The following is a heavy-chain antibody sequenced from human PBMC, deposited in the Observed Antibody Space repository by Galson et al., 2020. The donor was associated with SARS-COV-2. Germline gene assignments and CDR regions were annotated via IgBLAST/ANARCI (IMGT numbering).Heavy chain of an antibody. CDR2: ISVSTGGT. J-gene: IGHJ2*01. D-gene: IGHD2-2*02. V-gene: IGHV3-23*01. CDR3: PVPAAIGWYFDL. CDR1: GFTFSSYD. Sequence: GGSLRLSCAFSGFTFSSYDMSWVRQAPGQGLERVSAISVSTGGTSYADSVKGRFTISRDNSKNTLYLQMNSLRVEDTAIYYCPVPAAIGWYFDLWGRGTLVTVSS.